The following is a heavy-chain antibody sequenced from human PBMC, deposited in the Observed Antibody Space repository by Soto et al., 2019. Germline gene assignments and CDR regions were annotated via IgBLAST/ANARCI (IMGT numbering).Heavy chain of an antibody. J-gene: IGHJ4*02. V-gene: IGHV4-59*08. CDR1: GGSISSYY. Sequence: QVQLQESGPGLVKPSEPLSLTCTVSGGSISSYYWSWVRQSPGKGLEWIGYMYSTGSTNYNPTIISRVTMSVDTSKTQFSLKLNSVTAADTAVYYCAGIHSRTLRPFAYWAQGTLVTVSS. CDR2: MYSTGST. CDR3: AGIHSRTLRPFAY. D-gene: IGHD6-13*01.